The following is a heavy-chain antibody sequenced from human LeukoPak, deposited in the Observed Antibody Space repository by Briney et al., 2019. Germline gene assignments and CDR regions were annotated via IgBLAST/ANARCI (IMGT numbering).Heavy chain of an antibody. D-gene: IGHD3-3*01. J-gene: IGHJ6*02. CDR3: ARRPSPLRFLEWFPGGMDV. Sequence: ASVKVSCKASGYTFTGYYMHWVRQAPGQGLEWMGWINPNSGGTNYAQKFQGRVTMTRDTSISTAYMELSRLRSDDTAVYYCARRPSPLRFLEWFPGGMDVWGQGTTVTVSS. CDR1: GYTFTGYY. V-gene: IGHV1-2*02. CDR2: INPNSGGT.